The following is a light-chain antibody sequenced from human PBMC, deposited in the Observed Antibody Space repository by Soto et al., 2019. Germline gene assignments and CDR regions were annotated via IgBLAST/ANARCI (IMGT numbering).Light chain of an antibody. J-gene: IGKJ1*01. V-gene: IGKV3-20*01. Sequence: EIVMTHSPATLSVSPGEGVTLSSSSSQSVSSYLAWYQQKPGQAPRLLIFGTSNRAPGTSDRFSGSGSGTDFTLTISRLEPEDVAVYYCQHYGDSSWTVGQGTKVDIK. CDR3: QHYGDSSWT. CDR1: QSVSSY. CDR2: GTS.